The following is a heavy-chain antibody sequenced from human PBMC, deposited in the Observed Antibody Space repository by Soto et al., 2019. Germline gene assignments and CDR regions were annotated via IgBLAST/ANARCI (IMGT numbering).Heavy chain of an antibody. V-gene: IGHV3-49*03. CDR1: GFTFGDYA. J-gene: IGHJ4*02. Sequence: GGSLRLSCTASGFTFGDYAMSWFRQAPGKGLEWVGFIRSKAYGGTTEYAASVKGRFTISRDDSKSITYLQMNSLKTEDTAVYYCTRDRTSLSYFDYWGQGTLVTVSS. CDR3: TRDRTSLSYFDY. CDR2: IRSKAYGGTT.